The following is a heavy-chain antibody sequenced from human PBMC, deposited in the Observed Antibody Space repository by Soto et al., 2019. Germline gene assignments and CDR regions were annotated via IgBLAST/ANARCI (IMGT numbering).Heavy chain of an antibody. CDR2: IYYSGST. V-gene: IGHV4-59*08. CDR1: GGSIMSYY. CDR3: ARLYGWAPDY. Sequence: SETLSLTCTVSGGSIMSYYWSWIRQPPGKGLEWIGYIYYSGSTNYNPSLKSRVTISVDTSKNQFSLKLSSVTAADTAVYYCARLYGWAPDYWGQRTLVTVSS. J-gene: IGHJ4*02. D-gene: IGHD4-17*01.